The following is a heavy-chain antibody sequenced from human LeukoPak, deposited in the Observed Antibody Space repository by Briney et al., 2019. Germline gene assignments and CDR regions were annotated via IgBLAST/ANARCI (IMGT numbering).Heavy chain of an antibody. CDR3: ARDQGYYDILTGSHYYYYMDV. CDR2: IRQDGSQK. V-gene: IGHV3-7*01. J-gene: IGHJ6*03. Sequence: GGSLRLSCAASGFTFSSYWMSWVRQAPGKGLEWVATIRQDGSQKYYVDSVKGRFTISRDNAKNSLYLQMNSLRAEDTAVYYCARDQGYYDILTGSHYYYYMDVWGKGTTVTVSS. D-gene: IGHD3-9*01. CDR1: GFTFSSYW.